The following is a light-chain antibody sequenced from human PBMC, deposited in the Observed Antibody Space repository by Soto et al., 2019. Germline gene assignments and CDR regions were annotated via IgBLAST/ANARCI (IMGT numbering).Light chain of an antibody. Sequence: IVLTRSPATLSASPGERATLWCRASQSVSSDLAWYQQKPGQAPRLLISGASTRATGVPARFSGSGSGTEFTLTITSLQSEDFAVYCCQQYNNWPLTFGPGTRLEI. CDR1: QSVSSD. CDR3: QQYNNWPLT. V-gene: IGKV3D-15*01. J-gene: IGKJ5*01. CDR2: GAS.